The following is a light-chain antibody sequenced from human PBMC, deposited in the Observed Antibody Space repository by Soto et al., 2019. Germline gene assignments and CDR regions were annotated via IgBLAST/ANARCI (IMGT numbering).Light chain of an antibody. CDR3: SSYTTSSTVV. Sequence: QSALTQPASVSGSPGQSITISCTGTSSDVGGYNYVSWYQQHPGKAPKLMIYDVSRRPSGVSTRFSGSKSGNTASLTISGLLADDEADYYCSSYTTSSTVVFGGGTKLTVL. CDR1: SSDVGGYNY. V-gene: IGLV2-14*03. J-gene: IGLJ2*01. CDR2: DVS.